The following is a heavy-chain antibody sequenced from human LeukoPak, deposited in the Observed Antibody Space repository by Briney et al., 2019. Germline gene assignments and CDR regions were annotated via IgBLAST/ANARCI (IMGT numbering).Heavy chain of an antibody. V-gene: IGHV4-34*01. J-gene: IGHJ4*02. CDR3: ARDMRYCSSTSCYSPIDY. CDR1: GGSFSGYY. CDR2: INHSGST. Sequence: SQTLSLTCAVYGGSFSGYYWSWIRQPPGKGLEWIGEINHSGSTNYNPSLKSRVTISVDTSKNQFSLKLSSVTAADTAVYYCARDMRYCSSTSCYSPIDYWGQGTLVTVSS. D-gene: IGHD2-2*01.